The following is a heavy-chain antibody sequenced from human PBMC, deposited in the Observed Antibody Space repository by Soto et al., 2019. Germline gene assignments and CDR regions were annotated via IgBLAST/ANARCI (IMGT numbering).Heavy chain of an antibody. J-gene: IGHJ6*02. CDR3: ARQAEKGYCSSTSCPRRAYYYGMDV. CDR1: GYTCTIYY. V-gene: IGHV1-46*01. D-gene: IGHD2-2*01. CDR2: INPSGGST. Sequence: GSVKVSCKASGYTCTIYYMHGVRQSPGQWLEWMGIINPSGGSTSYAQKFQGRVTMTRDTSTSTVYMELSSLRPEDTAVYYCARQAEKGYCSSTSCPRRAYYYGMDVWGQGTTVTVSS.